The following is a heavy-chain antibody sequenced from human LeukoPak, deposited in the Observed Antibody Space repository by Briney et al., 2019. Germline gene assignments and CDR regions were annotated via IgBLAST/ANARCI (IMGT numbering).Heavy chain of an antibody. D-gene: IGHD2-2*02. V-gene: IGHV3-23*01. CDR2: ISGSGGST. CDR1: GFTFSSYA. Sequence: GGSLRLSCAASGFTFSSYAMSWVRQAPGKGLEWVSAISGSGGSTYYADSVKGRFTISRDNSKNTLYLQMNSLRAEDTAVYYCAKDPEDIVVVPAAIPDYWGQGTLVTVSS. CDR3: AKDPEDIVVVPAAIPDY. J-gene: IGHJ4*02.